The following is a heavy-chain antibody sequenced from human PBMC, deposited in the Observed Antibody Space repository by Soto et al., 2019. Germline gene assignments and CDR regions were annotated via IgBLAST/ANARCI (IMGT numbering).Heavy chain of an antibody. V-gene: IGHV5-10-1*01. CDR1: GYSFTSYL. CDR3: ARLPQKYSKTLDT. Sequence: PGESLKISCKGSGYSFTSYLISCVRQMPGKGLEWMVRIDPSDSYTNYSPSFQGHVTISADKSISTDYLQWSSLKDSDTAMYYFARLPQKYSKTLDTWGKGTMLTVPS. J-gene: IGHJ5*02. CDR2: IDPSDSYT. D-gene: IGHD2-15*01.